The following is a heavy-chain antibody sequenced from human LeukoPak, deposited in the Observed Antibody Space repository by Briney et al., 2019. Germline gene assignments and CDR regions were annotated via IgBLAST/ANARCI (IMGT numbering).Heavy chain of an antibody. Sequence: GGSLKLSCAASGFTLSDYAMYWVRQAPGKRLVWVSRFTADGSSTIYADSVMGRFTVSRDIAKNTLYLQMYSLRAEDTAVYYCARAQMGTPTDCWGQGTLVTVSS. CDR2: FTADGSST. D-gene: IGHD1-14*01. J-gene: IGHJ4*02. CDR1: GFTLSDYA. V-gene: IGHV3-74*01. CDR3: ARAQMGTPTDC.